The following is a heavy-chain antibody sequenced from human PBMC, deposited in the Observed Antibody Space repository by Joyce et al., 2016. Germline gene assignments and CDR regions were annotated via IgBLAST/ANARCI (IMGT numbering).Heavy chain of an antibody. Sequence: QVQLVQSGAEVKKPGTSVKVSCKASGYTFTSYDINWVRLATGQGLEWMGWRNPNSGNTGSAQKFQGRVTMTRNTSISTAYMELSSLRSEDTAVYYCARERNFGDLSFDPWGQGTLVTVSS. CDR1: GYTFTSYD. CDR2: RNPNSGNT. V-gene: IGHV1-8*01. CDR3: ARERNFGDLSFDP. J-gene: IGHJ5*02. D-gene: IGHD4-17*01.